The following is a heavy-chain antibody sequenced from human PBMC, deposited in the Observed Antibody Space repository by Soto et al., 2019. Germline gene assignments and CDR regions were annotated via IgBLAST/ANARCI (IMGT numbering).Heavy chain of an antibody. CDR1: GYNFTSYW. V-gene: IGHV5-51*01. Sequence: VASLKISCKGSGYNFTSYWIGWVRQMPGKSLEWMGIIYPGDSVTRYSPSFQGPVTISADKSIRPAYLQLSSLKASDPAMYYCAGSQGGSVQPYYYYSGMNVSPQGTTVA. CDR2: IYPGDSVT. J-gene: IGHJ6*02. CDR3: AGSQGGSVQPYYYYSGMNV. D-gene: IGHD1-26*01.